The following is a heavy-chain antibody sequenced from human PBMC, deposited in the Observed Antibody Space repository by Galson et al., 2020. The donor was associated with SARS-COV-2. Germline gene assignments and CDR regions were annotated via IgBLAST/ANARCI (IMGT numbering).Heavy chain of an antibody. Sequence: KTSETLSLTCTVSGYSISDGYFWGWIRHPPGKGLEWLGSIYQSGNTYYNPSLNSRLTISLAPSKNPFSLRLSSVTAADTAVYYCARGYCGGDCFFRDDIFDIWGQGTMITVSS. V-gene: IGHV4-38-2*02. J-gene: IGHJ3*02. D-gene: IGHD2-21*02. CDR3: ARGYCGGDCFFRDDIFDI. CDR2: IYQSGNT. CDR1: GYSISDGYF.